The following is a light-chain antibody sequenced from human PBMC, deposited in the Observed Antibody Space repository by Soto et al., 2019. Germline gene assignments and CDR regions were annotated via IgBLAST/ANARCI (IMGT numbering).Light chain of an antibody. J-gene: IGLJ1*01. CDR3: CSYVPTYTFSYV. CDR1: SSAVGGYNY. Sequence: QSVLTKPRSVSGSPGQSVTISCTGTSSAVGGYNYVSWYQQYPGKGPKGMIYDVIKRPSGVPHRFSGSRSGNTAFLTISGLQAEDEAYYYCCSYVPTYTFSYVVETGTKLSVL. CDR2: DVI. V-gene: IGLV2-11*01.